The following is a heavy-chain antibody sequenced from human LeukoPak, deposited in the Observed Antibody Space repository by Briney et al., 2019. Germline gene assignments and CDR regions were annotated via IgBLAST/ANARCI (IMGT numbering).Heavy chain of an antibody. J-gene: IGHJ4*02. CDR1: GFTFSSYW. D-gene: IGHD1-14*01. CDR3: ARFPGSKGFDY. CDR2: INSDGSST. Sequence: GGSLRLSCAASGFTFSSYWMHWVRQAPGKGLVWVSRINSDGSSTSYADSVKGRFTISRDNAKNTLYLQMNSLRAEDTAVYYCARFPGSKGFDYWGQGTLVTVSS. V-gene: IGHV3-74*01.